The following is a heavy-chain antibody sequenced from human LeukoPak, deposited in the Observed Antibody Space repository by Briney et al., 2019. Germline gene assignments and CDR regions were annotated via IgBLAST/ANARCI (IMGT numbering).Heavy chain of an antibody. J-gene: IGHJ3*02. CDR2: ISGSGGST. Sequence: GGSLRLSCAASGFTFSSYAMSWVRQAPGKGLEWVSAISGSGGSTYYADSVKGRFTISRDNSKNTLYLQMSSLRAEDTAVYYCAKCYYECSGYFLGDFDIWGQGTMVTVSS. D-gene: IGHD3-22*01. CDR1: GFTFSSYA. V-gene: IGHV3-23*01. CDR3: AKCYYECSGYFLGDFDI.